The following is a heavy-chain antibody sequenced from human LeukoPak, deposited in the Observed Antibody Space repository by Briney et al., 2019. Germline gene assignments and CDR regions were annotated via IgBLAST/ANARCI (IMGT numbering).Heavy chain of an antibody. V-gene: IGHV4-34*01. CDR2: INHSGST. Sequence: SETLSLTCAVYGGSFSGYYWSWIRQPPGKGLEWIGEINHSGSTNYNPSLKSRVTISVDTSKNQFSLKLSSVTAADTAVYYCARVPAKPAADGMDVWGQGTTVTVSS. J-gene: IGHJ6*02. D-gene: IGHD2-2*01. CDR1: GGSFSGYY. CDR3: ARVPAKPAADGMDV.